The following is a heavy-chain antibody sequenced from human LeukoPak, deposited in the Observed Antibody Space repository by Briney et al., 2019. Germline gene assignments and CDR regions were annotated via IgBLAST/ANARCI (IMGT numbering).Heavy chain of an antibody. D-gene: IGHD5-18*01. Sequence: SETLSLTCTVSGGSISSGGYYWSWIRQPPGKGLEWIGYIYYSGSTNYNPSLKSRVTISVDTSKNQFSLKLSSVTAADTAVYYCTRVGDTAMAHQAFDIWGQGTMVTVSS. CDR2: IYYSGST. CDR1: GGSISSGGYY. V-gene: IGHV4-61*08. J-gene: IGHJ3*02. CDR3: TRVGDTAMAHQAFDI.